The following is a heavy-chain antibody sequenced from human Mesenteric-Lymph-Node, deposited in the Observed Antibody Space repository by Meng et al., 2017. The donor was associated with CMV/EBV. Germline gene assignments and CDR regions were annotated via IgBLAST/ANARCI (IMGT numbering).Heavy chain of an antibody. V-gene: IGHV1-2*02. CDR2: INPNSGGT. CDR3: ARLLALNYGSGSD. CDR1: GYTFTGDY. Sequence: ASVKVSCKASGYTFTGDYMHWVRQAPGQGLEWMGWINPNSGGTKYAQKFQGRVTMTTDTSTSTAYMELSRLRSDDTAVYYCARLLALNYGSGSDWGQGTLVTVSS. J-gene: IGHJ4*02. D-gene: IGHD3-10*01.